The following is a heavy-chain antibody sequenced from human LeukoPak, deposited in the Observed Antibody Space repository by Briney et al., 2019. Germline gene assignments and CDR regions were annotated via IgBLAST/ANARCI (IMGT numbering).Heavy chain of an antibody. CDR1: GGTFSSYA. CDR2: IIPIFGTA. V-gene: IGHV1-69*05. J-gene: IGHJ5*02. D-gene: IGHD3/OR15-3a*01. CDR3: AREAGAGLNWFDP. Sequence: SVKVSCKASGGTFSSYAISWVRQAPGQGLEWMGGIIPIFGTANYAQKFQGRVTITTDESTSTAYMELSSLRSEDTAVYYCAREAGAGLNWFDPWGQGTLVTVSS.